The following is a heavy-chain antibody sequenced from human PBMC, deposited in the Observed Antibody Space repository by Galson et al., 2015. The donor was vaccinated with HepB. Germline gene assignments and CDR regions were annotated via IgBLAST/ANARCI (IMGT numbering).Heavy chain of an antibody. J-gene: IGHJ6*02. CDR2: IDPSDSYT. CDR1: GYSFTSYW. V-gene: IGHV5-10-1*01. CDR3: ARHPICSSTSCYYYALDV. D-gene: IGHD2-2*01. Sequence: QSGAEVKKPGESLRISCKGSGYSFTSYWINWVRQMPGKGLEWMGRIDPSDSYTNYSPSFQGHVTISADKSISAAYLQWNSLKASDTAMYYCARHPICSSTSCYYYALDVWGQGTTVTVSS.